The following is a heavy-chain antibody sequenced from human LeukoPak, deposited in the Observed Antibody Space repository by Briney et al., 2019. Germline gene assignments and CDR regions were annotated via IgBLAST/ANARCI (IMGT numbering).Heavy chain of an antibody. Sequence: QAGGSLRLSCAASGFTFSNYWIGWVRQAPGKGLEWVANIKQDGSEIYYVDSVKGRFTISRDTAKYSLYLQMNSLRAEDTAVSYCARDRGHSGYALYDYWGQGTLVTVSS. CDR3: ARDRGHSGYALYDY. V-gene: IGHV3-7*01. CDR1: GFTFSNYW. D-gene: IGHD5-12*01. CDR2: IKQDGSEI. J-gene: IGHJ4*02.